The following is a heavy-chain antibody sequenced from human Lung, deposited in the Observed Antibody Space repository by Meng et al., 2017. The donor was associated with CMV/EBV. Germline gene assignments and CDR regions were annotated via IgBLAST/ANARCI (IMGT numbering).Heavy chain of an antibody. CDR1: GGSISSRDFY. CDR2: IYYTGST. Sequence: VHWHGWAPGRLRPSQTLSLTCTVSGGSISSRDFYWSWIRQPPGKGLEWIGYIYYTGSTYYNPSLKSRVIISVDTSKNQFSLKLNSVTAADTAVYYCARVGGCSGGGCYHRLFDYWGQGTLVTVSS. J-gene: IGHJ4*02. D-gene: IGHD2-15*01. V-gene: IGHV4-30-4*01. CDR3: ARVGGCSGGGCYHRLFDY.